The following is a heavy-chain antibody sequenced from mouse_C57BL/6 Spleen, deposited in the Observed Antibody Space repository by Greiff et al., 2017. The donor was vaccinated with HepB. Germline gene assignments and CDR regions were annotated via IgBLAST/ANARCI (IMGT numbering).Heavy chain of an antibody. CDR1: GFTFSSYA. J-gene: IGHJ4*01. Sequence: DVMLVESGGGLVKPGGSLKLSCAASGFTFSSYAMSWVRQTPEKRLEWVATISDGGSYTYYPDNVKSRFTISTDNAKNNLYLQMSHLKSEDTAMYYCARDLYYYGSSPYYAMDYWGQGTSVTVSS. CDR3: ARDLYYYGSSPYYAMDY. D-gene: IGHD1-1*01. V-gene: IGHV5-4*01. CDR2: ISDGGSYT.